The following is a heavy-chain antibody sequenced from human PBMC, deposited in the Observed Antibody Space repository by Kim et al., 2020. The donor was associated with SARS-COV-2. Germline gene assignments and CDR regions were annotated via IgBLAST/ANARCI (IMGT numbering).Heavy chain of an antibody. J-gene: IGHJ4*02. Sequence: GGSLRLSCAASGFTFSSYSMNWVRQAPGKGLECVSYISSSSNFIFYADSVKGRFTISRDNAKNSLYLQMNSLRDEDTAVYYCARDKWGGASDKRGNSDYWGQGTLVTVSS. CDR3: ARDKWGGASDKRGNSDY. CDR1: GFTFSSYS. D-gene: IGHD7-27*01. V-gene: IGHV3-48*02. CDR2: ISSSSNFI.